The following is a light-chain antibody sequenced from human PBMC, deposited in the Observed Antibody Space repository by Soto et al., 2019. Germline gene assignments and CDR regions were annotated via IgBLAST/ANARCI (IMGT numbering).Light chain of an antibody. J-gene: IGKJ4*01. CDR1: QSVSSN. Sequence: EIVLTQSPATLSLSPGERATLSCRASQSVSSNLAWYQQKPGQSPRLLMYDASTMATGIPARFSGSGSGTDFTLTISSLEPEDFAVYYCHQRNNWPLTFGGGTKVEIK. CDR3: HQRNNWPLT. V-gene: IGKV3-11*01. CDR2: DAS.